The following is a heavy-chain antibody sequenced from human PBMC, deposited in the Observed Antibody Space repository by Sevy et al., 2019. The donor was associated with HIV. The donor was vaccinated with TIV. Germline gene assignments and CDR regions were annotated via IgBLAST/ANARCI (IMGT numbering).Heavy chain of an antibody. Sequence: SETLSLTCTVSGGSISSGDYYWSWIRQPPGKGLEWIGYIYYSGSTYYNPSLKSRVTISVDTSKNQFSLKLSSVTAADTAVYYCARDYPQGSYYYYYGMDVWGQGTTVTVSS. CDR3: ARDYPQGSYYYYYGMDV. CDR2: IYYSGST. CDR1: GGSISSGDYY. V-gene: IGHV4-30-4*01. J-gene: IGHJ6*02.